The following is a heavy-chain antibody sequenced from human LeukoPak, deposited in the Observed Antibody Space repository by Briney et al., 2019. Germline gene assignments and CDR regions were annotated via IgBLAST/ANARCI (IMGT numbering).Heavy chain of an antibody. CDR2: ISYDGSNK. V-gene: IGHV3-30*01. CDR3: ASTDTPWSGYDNWFDP. J-gene: IGHJ5*02. CDR1: GFTFSSYA. D-gene: IGHD3-3*01. Sequence: GGSLRLSCAASGFTFSSYAMHWVRQAPGKGLEWVAVISYDGSNKYYADSVKGRFTISRDNSKNTLYLQMNGLRAEDTAVYYCASTDTPWSGYDNWFDPWGQGTLVTVSS.